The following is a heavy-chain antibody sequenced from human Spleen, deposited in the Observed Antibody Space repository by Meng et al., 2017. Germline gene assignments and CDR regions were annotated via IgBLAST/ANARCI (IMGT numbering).Heavy chain of an antibody. CDR1: GFTFSNYA. CDR3: AKARGYFDWLLRVDYYYGMDV. D-gene: IGHD3-9*01. Sequence: GESLKISCAASGFTFSNYAMQWVRQAPGKGLEWVAVISYEGSNRYYADSVKGRFTISRDNSRNTLYLQMNSLRDEDTAVYYCAKARGYFDWLLRVDYYYGMDVWGQGTTVTVSS. V-gene: IGHV3-30*01. CDR2: ISYEGSNR. J-gene: IGHJ6*02.